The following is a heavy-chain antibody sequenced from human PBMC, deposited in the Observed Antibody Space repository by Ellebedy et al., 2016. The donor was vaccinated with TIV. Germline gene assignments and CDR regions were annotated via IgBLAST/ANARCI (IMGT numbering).Heavy chain of an antibody. CDR2: IYYSGST. CDR3: ARPILRKGIAVAGYGMDV. J-gene: IGHJ6*02. CDR1: GGSISSSSYY. D-gene: IGHD6-19*01. Sequence: GSLRLXXTVSGGSISSSSYYWGWIRQPPGKGLEWIGSIYYSGSTYYNPSLKSRVTISVDTSKNQFSLKLSSVTAADTAVYYCARPILRKGIAVAGYGMDVWGQGTTVTVSS. V-gene: IGHV4-39*01.